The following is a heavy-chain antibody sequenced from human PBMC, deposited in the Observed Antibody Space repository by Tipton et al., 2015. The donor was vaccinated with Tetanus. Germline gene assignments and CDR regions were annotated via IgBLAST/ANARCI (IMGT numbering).Heavy chain of an antibody. CDR2: IYYSGST. V-gene: IGHV4-30-4*01. CDR3: ARGHTYYDILTGRAQQVTPVN. J-gene: IGHJ4*02. Sequence: LVKPTQTLSLTCTVSGGSISSGDYYWSWIRQPPGKGLEWIGYIYYSGSTYYNPSLKSRVTISVDTSKNQFSLKLSSVTAADTAVYYCARGHTYYDILTGRAQQVTPVNWGQGTLVTVSS. CDR1: GGSISSGDYY. D-gene: IGHD3-9*01.